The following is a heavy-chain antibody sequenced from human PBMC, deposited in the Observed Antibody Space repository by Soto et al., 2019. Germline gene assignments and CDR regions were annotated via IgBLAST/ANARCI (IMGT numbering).Heavy chain of an antibody. D-gene: IGHD6-19*01. CDR2: IVVASGYS. J-gene: IGHJ4*02. Sequence: LVQSGPDVKKPGTSVKVSCKTSGFTFGSSAVQWVRQVRGQRLEWIGWIVVASGYSNVAQKFPDRVSLTSDLSTNTAFMELSSLTSADSAMYYCAADVIGVAGDLDHWGQGTLVSVSS. CDR1: GFTFGSSA. CDR3: AADVIGVAGDLDH. V-gene: IGHV1-58*01.